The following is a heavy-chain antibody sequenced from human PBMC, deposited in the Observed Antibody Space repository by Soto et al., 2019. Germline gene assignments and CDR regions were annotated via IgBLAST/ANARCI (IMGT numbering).Heavy chain of an antibody. CDR2: ISFDGSTE. V-gene: IGHV3-30-3*01. D-gene: IGHD3-10*01. CDR1: GFTFISYA. Sequence: ESGGGVVQPGRSLRLSCAASGFTFISYAMHWVHQAPGKGLEWVAVISFDGSTEYYADSVKGRFTISRDNSKNTVYLQMNSLRSEDTAVYYCARSRHGSGSYTHFYYGLDVWGQGTTVTVSS. CDR3: ARSRHGSGSYTHFYYGLDV. J-gene: IGHJ6*02.